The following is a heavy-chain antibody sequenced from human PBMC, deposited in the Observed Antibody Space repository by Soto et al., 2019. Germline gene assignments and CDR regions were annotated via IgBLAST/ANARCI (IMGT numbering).Heavy chain of an antibody. CDR2: IIPLFGTA. D-gene: IGHD3-22*01. Sequence: SVKVSCKSSGGTFSRYGINWVRQAPGQGLEWMGGIIPLFGTANYAQKFRGRVTITADDSTGTAYMELSSLRSGDTAVYYCARDGTLFDTTAYYYLYWGQGTLVTVSS. CDR1: GGTFSRYG. V-gene: IGHV1-69*13. CDR3: ARDGTLFDTTAYYYLY. J-gene: IGHJ4*02.